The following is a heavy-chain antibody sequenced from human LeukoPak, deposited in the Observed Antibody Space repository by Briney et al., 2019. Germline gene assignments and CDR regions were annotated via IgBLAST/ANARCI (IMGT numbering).Heavy chain of an antibody. CDR2: ISYDGSNK. V-gene: IGHV3-30*18. J-gene: IGHJ4*02. CDR3: AKDRYSSSQPDY. Sequence: GGSLRLSCAASGFTFSSYGMHWVRQAPGKGLEWVAVISYDGSNKYYADSVKGRFTISRDNSKNTLYLQMNSLRAEDTAVYYCAKDRYSSSQPDYWGQGTLVTVSS. CDR1: GFTFSSYG. D-gene: IGHD6-13*01.